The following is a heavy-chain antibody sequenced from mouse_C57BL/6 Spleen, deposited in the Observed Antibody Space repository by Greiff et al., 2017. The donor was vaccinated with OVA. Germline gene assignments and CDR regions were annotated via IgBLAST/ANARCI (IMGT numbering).Heavy chain of an antibody. CDR3: ARPGKATWFAY. D-gene: IGHD4-1*01. J-gene: IGHJ3*01. CDR2: ISSGSSTI. Sequence: VQLKESGGGLVKPGGSLKLSCAASGFTFSDYGMHWVRQAPEKGLEWVAYISSGSSTIYYADTVKGRFTISRDNAKNTLFLQMTSLRSEDTAMYYCARPGKATWFAYWGQGTLVTVSA. CDR1: GFTFSDYG. V-gene: IGHV5-17*01.